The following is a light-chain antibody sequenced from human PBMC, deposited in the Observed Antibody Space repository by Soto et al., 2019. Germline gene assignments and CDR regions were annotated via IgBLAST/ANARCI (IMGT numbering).Light chain of an antibody. CDR3: SSYAGSNKSV. Sequence: QSALTQPPSASGCPGQSVTISWTGTSSDVGGYNYVSWYQQHPGKAPKLMIYEVSKRPSGVPDRFSGSKSGNTASLTVSGLQPEDEADYYCSSYAGSNKSVFGTGTKVTVL. CDR2: EVS. J-gene: IGLJ1*01. V-gene: IGLV2-8*01. CDR1: SSDVGGYNY.